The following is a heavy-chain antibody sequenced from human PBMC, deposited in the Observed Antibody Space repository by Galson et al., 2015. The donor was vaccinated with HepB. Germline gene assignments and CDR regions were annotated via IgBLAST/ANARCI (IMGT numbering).Heavy chain of an antibody. CDR1: GFTFSSYW. D-gene: IGHD2-15*01. J-gene: IGHJ2*01. Sequence: SLRLSCAASGFTFSSYWMSWVRQAPGKGLEWVANIKQDGSEKYYVDSVKGRFTISRDNAKNSLYLQMNSLRAEDTAVYYCARRYCSGSCYWNLDLWGRGTLVTVSP. CDR2: IKQDGSEK. V-gene: IGHV3-7*03. CDR3: ARRYCSGSCYWNLDL.